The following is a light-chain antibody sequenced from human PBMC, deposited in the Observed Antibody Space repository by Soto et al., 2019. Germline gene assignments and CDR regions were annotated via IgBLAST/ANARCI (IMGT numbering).Light chain of an antibody. V-gene: IGKV3-20*01. CDR2: GAS. CDR3: QQRHMWPIT. CDR1: QSVRSDY. Sequence: EIVLTQSPGTLSLSPGGRAPLSCRPSQSVRSDYLAWYQQKPGQAPRLILYGASSRATGIPVRFSGSGSGTDCTLTISSLEPEDSAVYYCQQRHMWPITFGQGTRLEI. J-gene: IGKJ5*01.